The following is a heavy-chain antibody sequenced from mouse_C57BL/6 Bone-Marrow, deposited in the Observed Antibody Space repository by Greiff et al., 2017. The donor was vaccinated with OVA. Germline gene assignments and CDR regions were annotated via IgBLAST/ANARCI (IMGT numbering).Heavy chain of an antibody. CDR2: ILPSIGRT. J-gene: IGHJ3*01. CDR3: ARGGDYGSSTGGWFAY. CDR1: DSAVFPIAY. V-gene: IGHV15-2*01. D-gene: IGHD1-1*01. Sequence: VKLQQSGSELRSPGSSVKLSCKDFDSAVFPIAYMSWVRQTPGHGFEWIGGILPSIGRTIYGEKFEDKATLDADTLSNTAYLELNSLTSEESASYYCARGGDYGSSTGGWFAYWGQGTLVTVSA.